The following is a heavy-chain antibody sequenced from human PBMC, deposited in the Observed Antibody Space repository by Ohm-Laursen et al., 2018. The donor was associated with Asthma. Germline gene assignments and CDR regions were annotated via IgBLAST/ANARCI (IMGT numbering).Heavy chain of an antibody. J-gene: IGHJ4*02. CDR1: GFTFSSYG. Sequence: SLRLSCAASGFTFSSYGIHWVRQIPGKGLEWVASISTASSFIYYADSVKGRFTISRDNAKNSLYLQMNSLRAEDTAVYYCARDGPEQQCDYWGQGTLVTVSS. CDR2: ISTASSFI. V-gene: IGHV3-21*01. D-gene: IGHD6-13*01. CDR3: ARDGPEQQCDY.